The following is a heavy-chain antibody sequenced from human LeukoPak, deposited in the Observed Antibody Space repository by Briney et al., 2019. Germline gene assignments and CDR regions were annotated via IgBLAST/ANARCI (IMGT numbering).Heavy chain of an antibody. CDR1: GGSISSYY. D-gene: IGHD3-10*01. CDR2: IYYSGST. V-gene: IGHV4-59*01. J-gene: IGHJ4*02. CDR3: GGYGSGTYYPFF. Sequence: SETLSLTCTVSGGSISSYYWSWIRQPPGKGLEWIGYIYYSGSTNYNPSLKSRVSISVDTSKNQFSLKLSSVTAADTAVYYCGGYGSGTYYPFFWGQGTLVTVSS.